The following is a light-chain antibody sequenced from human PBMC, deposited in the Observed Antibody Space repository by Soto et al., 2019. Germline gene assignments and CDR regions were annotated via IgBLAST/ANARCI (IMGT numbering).Light chain of an antibody. CDR1: QSVSSY. Sequence: EIVLTQSPATLSLSPGERATLSCRASQSVSSYLAWYQQKPGQAPRLLIYDASNRATGIPARFSGSGSGTDFPLTISSLEPEDFAVYYCQQRSNWPPGTFGPATKVDIK. CDR3: QQRSNWPPGT. J-gene: IGKJ3*01. V-gene: IGKV3-11*01. CDR2: DAS.